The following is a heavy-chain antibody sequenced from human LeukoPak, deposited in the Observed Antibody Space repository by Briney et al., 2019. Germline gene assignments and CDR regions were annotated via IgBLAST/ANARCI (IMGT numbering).Heavy chain of an antibody. CDR1: GYTFTSYY. CDR2: INPHSGGT. V-gene: IGHV1-2*04. J-gene: IGHJ4*02. Sequence: GSSVKVSCMASGYTFTSYYMHWVRQAPGQGLEWMGWINPHSGGTNSAQKFQGWVTMTRDTSISTAYIELSRLTSDDTAIYYCARAKGDLFNGFYFDYWGQGTLITVSS. CDR3: ARAKGDLFNGFYFDY. D-gene: IGHD3-9*01.